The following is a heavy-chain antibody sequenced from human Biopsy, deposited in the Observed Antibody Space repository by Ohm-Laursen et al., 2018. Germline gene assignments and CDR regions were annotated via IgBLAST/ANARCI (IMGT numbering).Heavy chain of an antibody. CDR1: GFTFSSYA. CDR2: ITGSSSTI. Sequence: SLRLSCTAPGFTFSSYAMNWVRQAPGKGLEWISYITGSSSTIYYADSVKGRFTISRDNAKNSLYLQRNSLRAEGTAVYYCTRLAYYYHYGMDVRGQGTTVTVSS. V-gene: IGHV3-48*04. D-gene: IGHD2-21*01. CDR3: TRLAYYYHYGMDV. J-gene: IGHJ6*02.